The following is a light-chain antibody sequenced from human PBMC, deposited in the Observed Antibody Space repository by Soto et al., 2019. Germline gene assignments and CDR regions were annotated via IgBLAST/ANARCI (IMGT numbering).Light chain of an antibody. Sequence: DIQMTQSPSSLSASVGDRVTITCRASQSIRFYLNWYQQKPGKAPKLLIYTASNVQSGVPSRISGSGSGTDFKLTISSLQPEDFATYYCQQSYSMPGTFGQGTKVEMK. CDR3: QQSYSMPGT. J-gene: IGKJ1*01. V-gene: IGKV1-39*01. CDR1: QSIRFY. CDR2: TAS.